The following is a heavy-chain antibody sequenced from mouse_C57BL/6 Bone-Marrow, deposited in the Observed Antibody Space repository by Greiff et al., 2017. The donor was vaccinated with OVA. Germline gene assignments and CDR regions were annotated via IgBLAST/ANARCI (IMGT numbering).Heavy chain of an antibody. CDR2: ISDGGSYT. D-gene: IGHD2-1*01. J-gene: IGHJ2*01. CDR3: ARKIYSRDY. Sequence: DVMLVESGGGLVKPGGSLKLSCAASGFTFSSYAMSWVRQTPEKRLEWVATISDGGSYTYYPDNVKGRFTISRDNAKNNLYLQMSHLKSEDTAMYYCARKIYSRDYWGQGTTLTVSS. V-gene: IGHV5-4*03. CDR1: GFTFSSYA.